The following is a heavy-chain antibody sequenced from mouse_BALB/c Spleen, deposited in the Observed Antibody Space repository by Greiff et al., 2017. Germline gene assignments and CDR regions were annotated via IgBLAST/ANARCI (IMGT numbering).Heavy chain of an antibody. CDR2: ISSGGGST. CDR3: ARQETVGGYFDY. D-gene: IGHD1-1*01. V-gene: IGHV5-12-1*01. CDR1: GFAFSSYD. Sequence: EVQLQESGGGLVKPGGSLKLSCAASGFAFSSYDMSWVRQTPEKRLEWVAYISSGGGSTYYPDTVKGRFTISRDNAKNTLYLQMSSLKSEDTAMYYCARQETVGGYFDYWGQGTTLTVSS. J-gene: IGHJ2*01.